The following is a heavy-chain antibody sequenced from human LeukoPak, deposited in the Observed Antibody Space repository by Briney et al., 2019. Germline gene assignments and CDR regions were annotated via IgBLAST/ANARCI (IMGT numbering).Heavy chain of an antibody. J-gene: IGHJ3*02. V-gene: IGHV4-59*01. Sequence: SETLSLTCTVSGGSISSYYWSWIRQPPGKELEWIGYIYYSGSTNYNPSLKSRVTISVDTSKNQFSLKLSSVTAADTAVYYCARPAPYSSSYAFDIWGQGTMVTVSS. CDR2: IYYSGST. CDR1: GGSISSYY. D-gene: IGHD6-6*01. CDR3: ARPAPYSSSYAFDI.